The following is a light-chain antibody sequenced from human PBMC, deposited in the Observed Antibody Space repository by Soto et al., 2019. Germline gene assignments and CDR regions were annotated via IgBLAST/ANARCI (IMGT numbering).Light chain of an antibody. CDR1: SSDVGSHNR. Sequence: QSVLTQPPSVSGAPGQSLTISCTGSSSDVGSHNRVSWYQQPPGTAPKLMIYDVSNRPSGVPDRFSGSKSGNTASLTISGLQAEDEADYYCSSYTSSSTYVFGTGTKVTVL. CDR3: SSYTSSSTYV. CDR2: DVS. J-gene: IGLJ1*01. V-gene: IGLV2-18*02.